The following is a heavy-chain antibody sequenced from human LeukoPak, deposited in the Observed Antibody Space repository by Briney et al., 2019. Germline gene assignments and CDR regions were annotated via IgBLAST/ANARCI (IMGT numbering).Heavy chain of an antibody. V-gene: IGHV4-59*01. Sequence: SETLSLTCTVSGGSLSSYYWSWIRQPPGKGLEGIGYIYYSGSTNYNPSLKSRVTISVDTSKNQFSLKLSSVTAADTAVYYCARGYYDSSGPIDYWGQGTLVTVSS. CDR1: GGSLSSYY. D-gene: IGHD3-22*01. CDR2: IYYSGST. J-gene: IGHJ4*02. CDR3: ARGYYDSSGPIDY.